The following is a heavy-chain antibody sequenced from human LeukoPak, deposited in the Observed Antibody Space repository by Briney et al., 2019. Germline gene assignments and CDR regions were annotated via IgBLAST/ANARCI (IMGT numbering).Heavy chain of an antibody. D-gene: IGHD3-22*01. CDR3: ARDRYYYDSSGYLFDY. V-gene: IGHV4-38-2*02. CDR2: FYDSGNT. J-gene: IGHJ4*02. Sequence: SETLSLTCTVSGYSISSGYYWGWIRQPPGKGLEWIGSFYDSGNTYYNPSLKSRVTISVDTSKNQFSLKLSSVTAADTAVYYCARDRYYYDSSGYLFDYWGQGTLVTVSS. CDR1: GYSISSGYY.